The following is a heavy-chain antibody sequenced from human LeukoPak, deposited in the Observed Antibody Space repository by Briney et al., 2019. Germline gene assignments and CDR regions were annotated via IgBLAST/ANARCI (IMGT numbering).Heavy chain of an antibody. CDR3: ARDSGGYGGVWFDP. CDR2: INPNSGGT. CDR1: GYTFTGYY. J-gene: IGHJ5*02. V-gene: IGHV1-2*02. Sequence: ASVKVPCKASGYTFTGYYMHWVRQAPGQGLEWMGWINPNSGGTNYAQKFQGRVTMTRDTSISTAYMELSRLRSDDTAVYYCARDSGGYGGVWFDPWGQGTLVTVSS. D-gene: IGHD5-18*01.